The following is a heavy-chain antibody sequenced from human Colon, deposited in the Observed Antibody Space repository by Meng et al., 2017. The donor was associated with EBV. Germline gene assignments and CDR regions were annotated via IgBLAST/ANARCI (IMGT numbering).Heavy chain of an antibody. Sequence: VQLQEWGPGLVKPSGPLYLTCGVPGGSISSNIRWTWVRQAPGKGLEWIGDIDDSGSTNYNPSLNSRISISLDKSKNHFSLKVNSVTAADTAVYYCARGKQDAWELLAYWGQGALVTVSS. CDR2: IDDSGST. V-gene: IGHV4-4*02. CDR3: ARGKQDAWELLAY. J-gene: IGHJ4*02. CDR1: GGSISSNIR. D-gene: IGHD1-26*01.